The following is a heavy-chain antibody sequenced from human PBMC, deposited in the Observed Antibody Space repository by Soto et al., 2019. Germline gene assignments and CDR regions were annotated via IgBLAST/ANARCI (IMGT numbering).Heavy chain of an antibody. CDR3: ARVRYPTYYYGMDV. CDR1: GFTFSSYS. V-gene: IGHV3-30-3*01. J-gene: IGHJ6*02. D-gene: IGHD1-26*01. CDR2: ISYDGSNK. Sequence: GSLRLSCAASGFTFSSYSMHWVRQAPGKGLEWVAVISYDGSNKYYADSVKGRFTISRDNSKNTLYLQMNSLRAEDTAVYYCARVRYPTYYYGMDVWGQGTTVTVSS.